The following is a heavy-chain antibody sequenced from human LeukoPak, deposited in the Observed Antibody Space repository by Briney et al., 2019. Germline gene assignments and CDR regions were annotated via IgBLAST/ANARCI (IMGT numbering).Heavy chain of an antibody. CDR3: ATTPGYDFWSGYYQLSPYYYYYYMDV. V-gene: IGHV4-4*02. J-gene: IGHJ6*03. Sequence: PSGTLSLTCAVSGVSISSSYYWGWIRPPPGKGLEWIGEIYHSGSTNYNPSLKSRVTISVDKSKNQFSLKLSSVTAADTAVYYCATTPGYDFWSGYYQLSPYYYYYYMDVWGKGTTVTVSS. D-gene: IGHD3-3*01. CDR2: IYHSGST. CDR1: GVSISSSYY.